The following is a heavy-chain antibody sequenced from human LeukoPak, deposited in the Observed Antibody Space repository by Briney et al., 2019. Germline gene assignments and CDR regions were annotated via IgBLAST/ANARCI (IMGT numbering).Heavy chain of an antibody. Sequence: PGGSLRLSCAACGFTFSSYEMNWVRQAPGKGLEWVSYISSSGSTIYYADSVKGRFTISRDNAKNSLYLQMNSLRAEDTAVYYCARAPLRLPLDYWGQGTLVTVSS. CDR2: ISSSGSTI. D-gene: IGHD5-12*01. V-gene: IGHV3-48*03. CDR1: GFTFSSYE. CDR3: ARAPLRLPLDY. J-gene: IGHJ4*02.